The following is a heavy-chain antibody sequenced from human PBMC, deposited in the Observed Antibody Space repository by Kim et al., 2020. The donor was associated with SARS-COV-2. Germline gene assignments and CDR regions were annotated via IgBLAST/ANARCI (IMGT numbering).Heavy chain of an antibody. CDR2: IYYSGST. J-gene: IGHJ1*01. CDR1: GGSISSSSYY. V-gene: IGHV4-39*01. D-gene: IGHD4-17*01. Sequence: SETLSLTCTVSGGSISSSSYYWGWIRQPPGKGLEWIGSIYYSGSTYYNPSLKSRVTISVDTSKNQFSLKLSSVTAADTAVYYCARLDYGDYVEYFQHWGQGTLVTVSS. CDR3: ARLDYGDYVEYFQH.